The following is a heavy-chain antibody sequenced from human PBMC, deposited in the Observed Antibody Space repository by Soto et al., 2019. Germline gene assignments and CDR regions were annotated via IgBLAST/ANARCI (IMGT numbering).Heavy chain of an antibody. D-gene: IGHD1-26*01. V-gene: IGHV1-18*01. Sequence: GASVKVSCKAPGYTFTSYGISWVRQAPGQGLEWMGWISAYNGNTNYAQKLQGRVTMTTDTSTSTAYMELRSLRPDDTAVYYCARDGGSYYLGYFDYWGQGTLVTVSS. CDR2: ISAYNGNT. CDR1: GYTFTSYG. J-gene: IGHJ4*02. CDR3: ARDGGSYYLGYFDY.